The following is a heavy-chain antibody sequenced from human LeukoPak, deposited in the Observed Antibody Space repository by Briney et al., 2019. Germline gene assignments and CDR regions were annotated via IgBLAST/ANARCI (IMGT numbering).Heavy chain of an antibody. CDR1: GFTFSSYG. J-gene: IGHJ4*02. CDR2: ISYDGSNK. CDR3: AKGSRAGYYDSSGYFDY. D-gene: IGHD3-22*01. Sequence: GGFLRLSCAASGFTFSSYGMHWVRQAPGKGLEWVAVISYDGSNKYYADSVKGRFTISRDNSKNTLYLQMNSLRAEDTAVYYCAKGSRAGYYDSSGYFDYWGQGTLVTVSS. V-gene: IGHV3-30*18.